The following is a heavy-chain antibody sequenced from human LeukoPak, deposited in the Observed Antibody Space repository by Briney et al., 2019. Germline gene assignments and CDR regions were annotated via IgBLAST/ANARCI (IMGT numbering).Heavy chain of an antibody. CDR1: GGSFSGYY. Sequence: PSETLSLTCAVYGGSFSGYYWSWIRQPPGKGLEWIGEINHSGSTNYNPSLKSRVTISVDTSKNQFSLKLSSVTAADTAVYYCARSTVTTLDWYFDLWGRGTLVTVSS. V-gene: IGHV4-34*01. CDR2: INHSGST. J-gene: IGHJ2*01. D-gene: IGHD4-17*01. CDR3: ARSTVTTLDWYFDL.